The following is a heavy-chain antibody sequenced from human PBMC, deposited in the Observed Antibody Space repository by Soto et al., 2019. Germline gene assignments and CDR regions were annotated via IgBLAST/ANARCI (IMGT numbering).Heavy chain of an antibody. CDR1: GFTFTKYS. CDR3: VRGVVVVVGTTAENFDH. D-gene: IGHD2-15*01. CDR2: ISYSGETK. Sequence: GGSLRLSCVPSGFTFTKYSMNWVRQAPGKGLEWVSYISYSGETKYYADSVKGRYAISRDNAKNSVYLQMNSLRDEDTAFYYCVRGVVVVVGTTAENFDHWGQGTLVTVSS. J-gene: IGHJ4*02. V-gene: IGHV3-48*02.